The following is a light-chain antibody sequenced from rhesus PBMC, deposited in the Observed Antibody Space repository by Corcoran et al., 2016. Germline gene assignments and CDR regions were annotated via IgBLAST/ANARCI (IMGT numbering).Light chain of an antibody. V-gene: IGLV2-13*02. CDR2: AVS. CDR1: SSDIGGYNR. Sequence: QAALTQSPSVSGSPGQSVTISCTGTSSDIGGYNRVSWYQQHPGKAPKLMIYAVSKRPSGVSDRFSGSKSGNTASLTISGLQAEDEADYYCSSHASSSAYIFGAGTRLTVL. CDR3: SSHASSSAYI. J-gene: IGLJ1*01.